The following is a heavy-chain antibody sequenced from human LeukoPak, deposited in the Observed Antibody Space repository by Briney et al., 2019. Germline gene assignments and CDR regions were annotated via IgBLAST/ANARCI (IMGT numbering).Heavy chain of an antibody. J-gene: IGHJ4*02. CDR3: ARGSSGYSYG. V-gene: IGHV4-39*07. D-gene: IGHD5-18*01. CDR1: GGSISSSSYY. CDR2: IYYSGST. Sequence: PSETLSLTCTVSGGSISSSSYYWGWIRQPPGKGLEWIGSIYYSGSTYYNPSLKSRVTISVDTSKNQFSLKLSSVTAADTAVYYCARGSSGYSYGWGQGTLVTVSS.